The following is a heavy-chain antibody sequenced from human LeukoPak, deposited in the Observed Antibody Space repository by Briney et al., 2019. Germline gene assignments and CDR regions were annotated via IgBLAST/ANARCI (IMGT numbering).Heavy chain of an antibody. D-gene: IGHD6-19*01. CDR3: ATDRVYRSSGRSWGFFDY. CDR1: EYSLSDLS. CDR2: FDAENNKM. V-gene: IGHV1-24*01. J-gene: IGHJ4*02. Sequence: ASVKVSCKISEYSLSDLSIHWVREAPGEGLEWMGGFDAENNKMVYSQRFQGRVTMTEDTSADTAYMELTGLRSEDTAMYFCATDRVYRSSGRSWGFFDYWSQGTLVIVSS.